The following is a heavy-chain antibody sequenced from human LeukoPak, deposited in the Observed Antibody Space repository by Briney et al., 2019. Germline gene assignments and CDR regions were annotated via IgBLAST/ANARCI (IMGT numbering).Heavy chain of an antibody. D-gene: IGHD3-9*01. CDR1: GFSLSTSGVG. V-gene: IGHV2-5*02. Sequence: SGPTLVNPTQTLTLTCTFSGFSLSTSGVGVGWIRQPPGKALEWLALIYWDGDKRYSPSLKSRLTITKDTSKNQVVLTMTNMDPVDTATYYCAHSMGFDWLLSTRYYFDYWGQGTLVTVSS. CDR3: AHSMGFDWLLSTRYYFDY. J-gene: IGHJ4*02. CDR2: IYWDGDK.